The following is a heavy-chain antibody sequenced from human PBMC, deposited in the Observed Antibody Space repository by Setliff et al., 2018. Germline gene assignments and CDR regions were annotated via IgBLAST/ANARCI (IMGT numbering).Heavy chain of an antibody. D-gene: IGHD2-2*01. CDR2: IITNTGKT. CDR1: GYIFTTYA. V-gene: IGHV1-18*01. J-gene: IGHJ3*01. Sequence: ASVKVSCKASGYIFTTYAMSWMRQAPGQGLEWMGMIITNTGKTSYPKKFQGRVTMTTDTYTGTGYMELRSLTSDDTAVYFCARFGGSCSSSSCYASDLWGQGTMVTVSS. CDR3: ARFGGSCSSSSCYASDL.